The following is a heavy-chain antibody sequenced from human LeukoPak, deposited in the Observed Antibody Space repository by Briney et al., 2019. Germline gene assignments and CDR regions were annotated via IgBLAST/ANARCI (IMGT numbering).Heavy chain of an antibody. D-gene: IGHD6-25*01. Sequence: PSETLSLTCTVSGDSISTTTYYWSWIRQAPGKGLEWLGGILYSGGTDSNPSLKSRVTLSVDTARSQFSLKLSSVTAADTAVYFCARAGGASAYYFYYVDVWGKGTTVTVSS. J-gene: IGHJ6*03. V-gene: IGHV4-39*07. CDR3: ARAGGASAYYFYYVDV. CDR2: ILYSGGT. CDR1: GDSISTTTYY.